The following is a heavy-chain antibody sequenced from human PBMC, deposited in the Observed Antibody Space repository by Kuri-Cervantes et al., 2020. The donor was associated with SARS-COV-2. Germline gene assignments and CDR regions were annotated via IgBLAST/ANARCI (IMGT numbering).Heavy chain of an antibody. D-gene: IGHD7-27*01. CDR1: EGTFSSYA. J-gene: IGHJ6*02. V-gene: IGHV1-69*13. CDR3: ARTGLSYYYYGMDV. Sequence: SVKVSCKASEGTFSSYAISWVRQAPGQGLEWMGGIIPIFGTANYAQKFQGRVTITADESTSTAYMELSSLRSEDTAVYYCARTGLSYYYYGMDVWGQGTTVTVSS. CDR2: IIPIFGTA.